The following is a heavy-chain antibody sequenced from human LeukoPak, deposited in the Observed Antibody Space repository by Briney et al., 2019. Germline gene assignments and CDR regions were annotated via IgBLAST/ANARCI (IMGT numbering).Heavy chain of an antibody. Sequence: GGSLRLSCAASGFTFSNYAMNWVRQAPGKGLEWVSYISSSGSTIYYADSVKGRFTISRDNAKNSLYLQMNSLRAEDTAVYYCAREGRGDSVDYWGQGTLVTVSS. D-gene: IGHD4-17*01. CDR3: AREGRGDSVDY. CDR2: ISSSGSTI. V-gene: IGHV3-48*03. J-gene: IGHJ4*02. CDR1: GFTFSNYA.